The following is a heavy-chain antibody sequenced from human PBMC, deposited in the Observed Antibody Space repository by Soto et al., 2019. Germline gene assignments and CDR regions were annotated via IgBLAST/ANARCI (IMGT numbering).Heavy chain of an antibody. CDR1: GYTFTGYY. Sequence: ASVKVSCKASGYTFTGYYMHWVRQAPGQGLEWMGWINPNSGGTNYAQKFQGWVTMTTDTSTSTAYMELRSLRSDDTAVYYCARYREDYYGHPNWFDPWGQGTLVTVSS. CDR2: INPNSGGT. V-gene: IGHV1-2*04. D-gene: IGHD3-10*01. CDR3: ARYREDYYGHPNWFDP. J-gene: IGHJ5*02.